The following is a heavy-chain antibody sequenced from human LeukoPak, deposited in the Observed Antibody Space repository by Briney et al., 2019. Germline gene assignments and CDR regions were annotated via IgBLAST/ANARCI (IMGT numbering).Heavy chain of an antibody. CDR1: GLTFSGYT. V-gene: IGHV3-48*02. J-gene: IGHJ4*02. CDR3: VRDALHTAHFDY. D-gene: IGHD5-18*01. Sequence: PGGSLRLSCAASGLTFSGYTMSWVRQAPGKGLQWVSTVSASGNIHYSESVKGRFTISRDNARNSLYLQMNSLRDEDTAVYYCVRDALHTAHFDYWGQGTLVTVSS. CDR2: VSASGNI.